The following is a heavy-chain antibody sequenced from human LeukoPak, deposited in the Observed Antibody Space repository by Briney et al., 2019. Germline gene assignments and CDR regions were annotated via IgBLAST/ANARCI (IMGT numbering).Heavy chain of an antibody. CDR1: GYTFTGYY. J-gene: IGHJ6*02. Sequence: ASVKVSCKASGYTFTGYYMHWVRQAPGQGLEWMGWINPNSGGTNYAQKFQGRVTMTRDTSISTAYMELSRLRSDDTAVYYCARDMIVVVITSGARHDYGMDVWGQGTTVTVSS. CDR3: ARDMIVVVITSGARHDYGMDV. V-gene: IGHV1-2*02. D-gene: IGHD3-22*01. CDR2: INPNSGGT.